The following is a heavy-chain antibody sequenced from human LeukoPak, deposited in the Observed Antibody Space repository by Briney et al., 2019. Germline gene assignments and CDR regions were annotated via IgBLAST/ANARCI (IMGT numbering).Heavy chain of an antibody. CDR2: ISYDGSNK. V-gene: IGHV3-30-3*01. CDR3: ARGEEKDSSGYSDAFDI. Sequence: PGGSLRLSCAASGFTFSSYAMHWVRQAPGKGLEWVAVISYDGSNKYYADSVKGRFTISRDNSKNTLYLQMNSLRAEDTAVYYCARGEEKDSSGYSDAFDIWGQGTMVTVSS. D-gene: IGHD3-22*01. J-gene: IGHJ3*02. CDR1: GFTFSSYA.